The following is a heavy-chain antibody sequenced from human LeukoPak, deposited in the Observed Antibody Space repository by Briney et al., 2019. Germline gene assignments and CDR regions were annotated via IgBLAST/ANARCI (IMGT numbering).Heavy chain of an antibody. V-gene: IGHV1-2*06. CDR1: GYTFTGYY. CDR3: ARDFEVLRFLEWPNDAFDI. D-gene: IGHD3-3*01. Sequence: GASVKVSCKTSGYTFTGYYIHWVRQAPGQGLEWMGRINPNSGGTNYAQKFQGRVTMTRDTSISTAYMELSRLKSDDTAVYYCARDFEVLRFLEWPNDAFDIWGQGTMVTVSS. J-gene: IGHJ3*02. CDR2: INPNSGGT.